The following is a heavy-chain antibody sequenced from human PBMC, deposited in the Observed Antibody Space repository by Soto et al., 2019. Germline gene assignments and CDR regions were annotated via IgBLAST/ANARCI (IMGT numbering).Heavy chain of an antibody. CDR1: GYSFTSYW. CDR3: ARHGCLVLWFGAPCDVMDV. CDR2: IFPGDSDT. V-gene: IGHV5-51*01. J-gene: IGHJ6*02. D-gene: IGHD3-10*01. Sequence: GESLKISCKGSGYSFTSYWIGWVRQMPGKGLEWMGIIFPGDSDTRYSPSFQGQVTISADKSISTAYLQWSSLKASDTAMYYCARHGCLVLWFGAPCDVMDVWGQGTTVTGYS.